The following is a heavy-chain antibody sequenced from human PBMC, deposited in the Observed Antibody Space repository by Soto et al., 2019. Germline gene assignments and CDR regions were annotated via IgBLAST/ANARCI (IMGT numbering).Heavy chain of an antibody. V-gene: IGHV1-69*06. CDR3: ASSPNYYDSSGYPGIDY. D-gene: IGHD3-22*01. CDR1: GGTFSSYA. J-gene: IGHJ4*02. Sequence: ASVKVSCKASGGTFSSYAISWVRQAPGQGLEWMGGIIPIFGTVNYAQKFQGRVTITADKSTSTAYMELSSLRSEDTAVYYCASSPNYYDSSGYPGIDYWGQGTLVTVSS. CDR2: IIPIFGTV.